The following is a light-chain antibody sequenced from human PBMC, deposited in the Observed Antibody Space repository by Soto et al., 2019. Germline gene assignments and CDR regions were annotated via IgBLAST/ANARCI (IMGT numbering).Light chain of an antibody. CDR2: GAS. J-gene: IGKJ1*01. V-gene: IGKV3-15*01. CDR3: QQYNNRPS. CDR1: QSVSSN. Sequence: EIVMTQSPATLSVSPGERATLSCRASQSVSSNLAWYQQKPGQAPRFLIYGASTRATGIPARFSGSGSGTEFTLTISSLQSEDFAGYYCQQYNNRPSFGQGTKVEIK.